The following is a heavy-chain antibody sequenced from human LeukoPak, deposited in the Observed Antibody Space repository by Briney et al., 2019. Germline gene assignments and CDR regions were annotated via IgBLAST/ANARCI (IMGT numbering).Heavy chain of an antibody. D-gene: IGHD2-15*01. J-gene: IGHJ3*02. CDR2: ISWNSGTI. Sequence: GGSLRLSCAASGFTFDDYVMNWVRQAPGKGLEWVSGISWNSGTIGCADSVKGRFTTSRDNAKNSLYLQMNSLRAEDTALYYCVKGAAYHLGDAFDIWGQGTMVTVSS. CDR3: VKGAAYHLGDAFDI. CDR1: GFTFDDYV. V-gene: IGHV3-9*01.